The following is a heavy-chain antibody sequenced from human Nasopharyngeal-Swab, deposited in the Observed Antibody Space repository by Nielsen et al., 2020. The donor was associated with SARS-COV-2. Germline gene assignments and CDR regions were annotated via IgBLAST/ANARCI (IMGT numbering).Heavy chain of an antibody. J-gene: IGHJ4*02. CDR2: IYYSGST. CDR1: GGSISSGGYY. D-gene: IGHD3-10*01. Sequence: SETLSLTCTVSGGSISSGGYYWSWIRQHPGKGLEWIGYIYYSGSTYYNPSLKSRVTISVDTSKNQFSLKLSSVTAADTAVYYCARDKGIYYYGSGSYSGYYFDYWGQGTLVTVSS. CDR3: ARDKGIYYYGSGSYSGYYFDY. V-gene: IGHV4-31*03.